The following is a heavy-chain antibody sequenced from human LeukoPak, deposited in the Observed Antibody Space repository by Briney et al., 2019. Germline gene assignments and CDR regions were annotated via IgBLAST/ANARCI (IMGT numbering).Heavy chain of an antibody. CDR1: GYTFTGYY. V-gene: IGHV1-18*04. J-gene: IGHJ4*02. D-gene: IGHD1-26*01. CDR3: ARDFGATTRYFDY. Sequence: ASVKVSCKASGYTFTGYYMHWVRQAPGQGLEWMGWISAYNGNTNYAQKLQGRVTMTTDTSTSTAYMELRSLRSDDTAVYYCARDFGATTRYFDYWGQGTLVTVSS. CDR2: ISAYNGNT.